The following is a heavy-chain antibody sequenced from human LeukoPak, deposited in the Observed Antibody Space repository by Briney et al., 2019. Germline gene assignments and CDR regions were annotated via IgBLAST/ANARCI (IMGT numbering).Heavy chain of an antibody. J-gene: IGHJ4*02. D-gene: IGHD6-19*01. CDR1: GFTFSSYS. V-gene: IGHV3-21*01. Sequence: GGSLRLSCAASGFTFSSYSMNWVRQAPGKGLEWVSSISSSSSYIYYADSVKGRFTISRDNAKNSLYLQMNSLRAEDTAVYYCARGRQWLVSAGDYWGQGTLVTVSS. CDR2: ISSSSSYI. CDR3: ARGRQWLVSAGDY.